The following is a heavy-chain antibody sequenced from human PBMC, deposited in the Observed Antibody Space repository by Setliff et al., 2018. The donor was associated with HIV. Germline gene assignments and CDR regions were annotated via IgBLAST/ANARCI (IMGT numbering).Heavy chain of an antibody. CDR3: ARRLGATVFYYFDY. CDR1: GYTFIQSHD. CDR2: INLVTGQT. V-gene: IGHV1-3*01. J-gene: IGHJ4*02. Sequence: GASVKVSCKTSGYTFIQSHDLHWVRQVPGQGPEWMGWINLVTGQTAYLQKFQGKVTISVDTSENQFSLKLSSVTAADTAVYYCARRLGATVFYYFDYWGQGTLVTVSS. D-gene: IGHD3-16*01.